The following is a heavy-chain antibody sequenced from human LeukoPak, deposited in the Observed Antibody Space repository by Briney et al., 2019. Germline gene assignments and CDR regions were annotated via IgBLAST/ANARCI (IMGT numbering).Heavy chain of an antibody. V-gene: IGHV3-23*01. CDR2: ITGSGSGA. CDR1: GFTFSIHA. J-gene: IGHJ6*03. CDR3: AKERYPLHYHSMDV. D-gene: IGHD1-1*01. Sequence: GRSLRLSRTASGFTFSIHAMTCVRQAAGKGLQWVSSITGSGSGAYYADSVTGRVTISRDNSKNTLFLQMDSLRDEDTAVYFCAKERYPLHYHSMDVWGKGTTVIVSS.